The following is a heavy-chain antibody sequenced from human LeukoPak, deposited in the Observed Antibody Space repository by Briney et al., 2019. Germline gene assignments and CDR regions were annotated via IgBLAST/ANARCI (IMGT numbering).Heavy chain of an antibody. V-gene: IGHV3-30*03. J-gene: IGHJ4*02. Sequence: PGGSLRLSCEASGFTFSSYGMHWVRQAPGKGLEWVAVISYDGSDKYYADSVKGRFTISRDNSKNTLHLQMISLRAEDTAVYYCARDQGAWGYGYNFDYWGQGTLVTVSS. CDR2: ISYDGSDK. CDR1: GFTFSSYG. D-gene: IGHD3-16*01. CDR3: ARDQGAWGYGYNFDY.